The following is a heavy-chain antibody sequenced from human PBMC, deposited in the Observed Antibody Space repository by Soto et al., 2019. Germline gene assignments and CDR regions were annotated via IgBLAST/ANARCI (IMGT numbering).Heavy chain of an antibody. CDR1: GFTFSNYW. D-gene: IGHD2-15*01. J-gene: IGHJ4*02. CDR3: VRTSLVVAVATREDF. V-gene: IGHV3-74*01. Sequence: EVQLVESGGGLVQPGESLRLSCAGSGFTFSNYWMHWVRQAPGKGLVWVSRIDSDGRRITYADFVKGRFTISRDNAKNTVFLHMHSLTAEATAVYYCVRTSLVVAVATREDFWGQGTLVTFSS. CDR2: IDSDGRRI.